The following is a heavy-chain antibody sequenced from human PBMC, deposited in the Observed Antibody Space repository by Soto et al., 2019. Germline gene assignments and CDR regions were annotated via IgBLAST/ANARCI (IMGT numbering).Heavy chain of an antibody. CDR1: GIPIRNNP. CDR3: VKDDGGNPSTEPH. V-gene: IGHV3-23*01. D-gene: IGHD2-15*01. Sequence: EVQLQESGGGLVQPGGSLRLSCAASGIPIRNNPMSWVRQAQGKGLDWVSGISGSGDRTYYADSAKGRFTISKDFSKNSLSLQLDSLRVEDTAVYFCVKDDGGNPSTEPHWGQGTLVTVSS. CDR2: ISGSGDRT. J-gene: IGHJ4*02.